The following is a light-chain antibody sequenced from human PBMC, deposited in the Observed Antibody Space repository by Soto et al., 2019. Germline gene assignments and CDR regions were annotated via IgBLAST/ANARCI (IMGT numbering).Light chain of an antibody. V-gene: IGKV3-15*01. CDR1: QSVSSN. CDR3: QQYNNRPPWT. Sequence: EVVMTQSPATLSVSPGEGATLSCRASQSVSSNLAWDQQKPGQAPRLLIYGASTRATGIPARFSGSGSGTEFTLTISSLQSEDFAIYYCQQYNNRPPWTFGQGTKVEIK. CDR2: GAS. J-gene: IGKJ1*01.